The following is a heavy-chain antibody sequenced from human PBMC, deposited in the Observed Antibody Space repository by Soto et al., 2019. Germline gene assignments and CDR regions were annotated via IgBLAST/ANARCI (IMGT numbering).Heavy chain of an antibody. Sequence: PSETLSLTCTVSGGSISSGDYYWSWIRQPPGKGLEWIGYIYYSGSTYYNPSLKSRVTISVDTSKNQFSLKLSSVTAADTAVYYCAREISSSAEFDYWGQGTLVTVSS. CDR2: IYYSGST. D-gene: IGHD6-6*01. CDR1: GGSISSGDYY. V-gene: IGHV4-30-4*01. J-gene: IGHJ4*02. CDR3: AREISSSAEFDY.